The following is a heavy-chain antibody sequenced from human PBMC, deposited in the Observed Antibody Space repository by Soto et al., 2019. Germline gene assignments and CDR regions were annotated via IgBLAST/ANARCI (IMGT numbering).Heavy chain of an antibody. CDR3: ARARYCSGGSCYPPKGYYYYGMDV. J-gene: IGHJ6*02. Sequence: SETLSLTCTVSGGSISSGGYYWSWIRQHPGKGLEWIGYIYYSGSTYYNPSLKSRVTISVDTSKNQFSLKLSSVTAADTAVYYCARARYCSGGSCYPPKGYYYYGMDVWGQGTTVTVSS. V-gene: IGHV4-31*03. CDR2: IYYSGST. D-gene: IGHD2-15*01. CDR1: GGSISSGGYY.